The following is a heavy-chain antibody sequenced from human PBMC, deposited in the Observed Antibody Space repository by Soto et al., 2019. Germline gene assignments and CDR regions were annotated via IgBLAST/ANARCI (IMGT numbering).Heavy chain of an antibody. J-gene: IGHJ6*02. CDR2: IIPIFGTA. V-gene: IGHV1-69*01. CDR3: ARENPPVGAANNYYYYGMDV. Sequence: QVQLVQSGAEVKKPGSSVKVSCKASGGTFSSYAISWVRQAPGQGLEWMGGIIPIFGTANYAQKFQGRVTITADESTGTAYMELSSLRSEDTAVYYCARENPPVGAANNYYYYGMDVWGHGTTVTVSS. CDR1: GGTFSSYA. D-gene: IGHD6-13*01.